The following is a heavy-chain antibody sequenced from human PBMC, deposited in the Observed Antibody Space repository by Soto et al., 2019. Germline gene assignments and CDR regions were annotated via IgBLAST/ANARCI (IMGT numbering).Heavy chain of an antibody. V-gene: IGHV1-69*13. CDR3: ARDRRLGYCSGGSCSNFDY. J-gene: IGHJ4*02. Sequence: SVKVSCKASGGTFSSYAISWVRQAPGQGLEWMGGIIPIFGTANYAQKFQGRVTITADESTSTAYMELSSLRSEDTAVYYCARDRRLGYCSGGSCSNFDYWGQGTLVTVSS. D-gene: IGHD2-15*01. CDR1: GGTFSSYA. CDR2: IIPIFGTA.